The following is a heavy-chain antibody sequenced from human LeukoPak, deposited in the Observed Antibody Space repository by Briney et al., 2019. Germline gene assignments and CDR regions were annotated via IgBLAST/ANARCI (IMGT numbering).Heavy chain of an antibody. Sequence: SETLSLTCAVYGGSFSGYYWSWIRQPPGKGLEWIGEINHSGSTNYNPSLKSRVTISVDTSKNQFSLTLSSVTAADTAVYYCARYHYDILTGYLGIDYWGQGTLVTVSS. CDR1: GGSFSGYY. D-gene: IGHD3-9*01. J-gene: IGHJ4*02. CDR2: INHSGST. CDR3: ARYHYDILTGYLGIDY. V-gene: IGHV4-34*01.